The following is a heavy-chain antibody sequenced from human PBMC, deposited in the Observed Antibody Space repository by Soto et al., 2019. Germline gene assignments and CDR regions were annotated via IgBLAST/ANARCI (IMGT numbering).Heavy chain of an antibody. V-gene: IGHV1-18*01. J-gene: IGHJ6*02. CDR2: ISAYNGNT. D-gene: IGHD3-10*01. CDR3: ARTPPVVELYDPLYYYCMDV. CDR1: GYTFTSYG. Sequence: GASVKVSCKASGYTFTSYGISWVRQAPGQGLEWMGWISAYNGNTSYAQKLQGRVTMTTDTSTSTAYMELRSLRSDDTAVYYCARTPPVVELYDPLYYYCMDVWDQGTTVTVSS.